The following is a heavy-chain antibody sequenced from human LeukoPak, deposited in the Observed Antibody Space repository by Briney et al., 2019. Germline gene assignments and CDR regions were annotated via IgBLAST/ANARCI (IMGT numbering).Heavy chain of an antibody. CDR3: ARDAGYYYGSGSYHVRGRYNWFDP. CDR1: GGSISSYY. CDR2: IYYSGST. V-gene: IGHV4-59*01. D-gene: IGHD3-10*01. J-gene: IGHJ5*02. Sequence: KPSETLSLTCTVSGGSISSYYWSWIRQPPGKGLEWIGYIYYSGSTNYNPSLKSRVTISVDTSKNQFSLKLSSVTAADTAVYYCARDAGYYYGSGSYHVRGRYNWFDPWGQGTLVTVSS.